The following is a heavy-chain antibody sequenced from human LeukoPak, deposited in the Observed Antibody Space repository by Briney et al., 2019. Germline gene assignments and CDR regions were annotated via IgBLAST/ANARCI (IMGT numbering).Heavy chain of an antibody. J-gene: IGHJ4*02. CDR1: GFTFSSYG. Sequence: GGSLRLSCAASGFTFSSYGMSWVRQAPGKGLEWVSAISGSGGSTYYADSVKGRFTISRDNSKNTLDLQMNSLRAEDTAVYYCAKDIVATKGWIFGYWGQGTLVTVSS. CDR3: AKDIVATKGWIFGY. D-gene: IGHD5-12*01. CDR2: ISGSGGST. V-gene: IGHV3-23*01.